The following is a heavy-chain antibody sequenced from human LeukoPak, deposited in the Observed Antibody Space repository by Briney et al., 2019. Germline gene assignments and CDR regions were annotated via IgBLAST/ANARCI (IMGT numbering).Heavy chain of an antibody. Sequence: ASVKVSCKASGYTFTSYGISWVRQAPGQGLEWMGWISAYNGNTNYAQKLQGRVTMTTDTSTSTAYMELRSLRSDDTAVYYCARDGWRAVAPRGPFDYWGQGTLVTASS. J-gene: IGHJ4*02. CDR1: GYTFTSYG. D-gene: IGHD6-19*01. CDR3: ARDGWRAVAPRGPFDY. V-gene: IGHV1-18*04. CDR2: ISAYNGNT.